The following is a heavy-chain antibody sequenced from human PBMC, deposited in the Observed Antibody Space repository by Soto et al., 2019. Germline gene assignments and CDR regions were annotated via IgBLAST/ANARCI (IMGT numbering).Heavy chain of an antibody. V-gene: IGHV2-5*02. CDR2: IYWDNDK. Sequence: SCPTLVNPTQTLTLTCTFSGTSGVGVGWIRQPPGKALEWLAVIYWDNDKRYSPSLKNRLTINKDTSKNQVVLTTTNMDPVDTATYYCAHRTRDGYNAWYFDLWGRGTLVTVSS. CDR1: GTSGVG. D-gene: IGHD5-12*01. CDR3: AHRTRDGYNAWYFDL. J-gene: IGHJ2*01.